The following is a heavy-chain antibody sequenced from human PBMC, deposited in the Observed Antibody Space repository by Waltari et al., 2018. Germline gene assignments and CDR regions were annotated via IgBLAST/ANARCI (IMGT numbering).Heavy chain of an antibody. CDR3: TTADSRGGAY. D-gene: IGHD6-13*01. V-gene: IGHV3-15*01. Sequence: EVQLVESGGGLVKPGGSLRLSCAASGFTFSNAWMSWVRQAPGKGLEWFGRIKSKTDGGTTDYAAPVKGRFTISREDSKNTLYLQMNSLKTEDTAVYYCTTADSRGGAYWGQGTLVTVSS. J-gene: IGHJ4*02. CDR2: IKSKTDGGTT. CDR1: GFTFSNAW.